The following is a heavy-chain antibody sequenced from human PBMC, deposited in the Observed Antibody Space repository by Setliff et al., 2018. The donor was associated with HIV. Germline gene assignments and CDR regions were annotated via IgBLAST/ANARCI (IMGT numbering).Heavy chain of an antibody. Sequence: PGGSLRLSCTASGFTFDDSALTWVRQAPGKGLEWVGSIRSKPYGGTTEYAASVKGRFTISRDDSRSVAYLQMNSLKIEDTAVYYCTRDFRYYDTSGYYFYSDAFDIWGQGTMVTVSS. CDR3: TRDFRYYDTSGYYFYSDAFDI. D-gene: IGHD3-22*01. CDR1: GFTFDDSA. J-gene: IGHJ3*02. V-gene: IGHV3-49*04. CDR2: IRSKPYGGTT.